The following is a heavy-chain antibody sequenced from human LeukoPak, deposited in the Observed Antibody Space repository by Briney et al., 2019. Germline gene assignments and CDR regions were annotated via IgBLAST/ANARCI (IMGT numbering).Heavy chain of an antibody. CDR1: DGSISTYY. V-gene: IGHV4-4*07. Sequence: SETLSLTCTVSDGSISTYYWSWIRQPAGKGLEWIGRIYTTGSTNYNPSLKSRVTMSVDTSKNQFSLKLPSVTAADTAVYYCARGGLPRENWFDPWGQGTLVTVSS. D-gene: IGHD3/OR15-3a*01. J-gene: IGHJ5*02. CDR3: ARGGLPRENWFDP. CDR2: IYTTGST.